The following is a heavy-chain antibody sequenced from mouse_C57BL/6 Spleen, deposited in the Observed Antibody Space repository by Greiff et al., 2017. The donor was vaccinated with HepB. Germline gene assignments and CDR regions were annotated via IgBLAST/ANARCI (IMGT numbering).Heavy chain of an antibody. CDR1: GFTFSDYG. Sequence: EVQVVESGGGLVKPGGSLKLSCAASGFTFSDYGMHWVRQAPEKGLEWVAYISSGSSTIYYADTVKGRFTISRDNAKNTLFLQMTSLRSEDTAMYYCARGPKSFDVWGTGTTVTVSS. CDR2: ISSGSSTI. V-gene: IGHV5-17*01. CDR3: ARGPKSFDV. J-gene: IGHJ1*03.